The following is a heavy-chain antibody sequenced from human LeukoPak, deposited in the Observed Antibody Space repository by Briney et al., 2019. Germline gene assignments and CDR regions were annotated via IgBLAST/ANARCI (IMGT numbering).Heavy chain of an antibody. D-gene: IGHD6-13*01. CDR3: ARLKAAAGSNFDY. Sequence: GGSLSLSCAASGFTFSSYSMNWVRQAPGKGLEWVSYISSSSSTIYYADSVKGRFTISRDTAKNSLYLQMNSLRAEDTALYYCARLKAAAGSNFDYWGQGTLVTVSS. V-gene: IGHV3-48*04. CDR2: ISSSSSTI. J-gene: IGHJ4*02. CDR1: GFTFSSYS.